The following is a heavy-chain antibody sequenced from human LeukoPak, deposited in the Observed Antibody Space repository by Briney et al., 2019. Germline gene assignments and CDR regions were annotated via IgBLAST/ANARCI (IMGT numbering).Heavy chain of an antibody. CDR3: ASSTYYYDSSGTRHWYFDL. J-gene: IGHJ2*01. CDR2: ISISSTTR. Sequence: PGGSLRLXCAASGFTFSSYNMNWVRQAPGKGLEWVSYISISSTTRYYADSVKGRFTISRDNGKNSLSLQMNSLRAEDTAVYYCASSTYYYDSSGTRHWYFDLWGRGTLVTVSS. V-gene: IGHV3-48*01. CDR1: GFTFSSYN. D-gene: IGHD3-22*01.